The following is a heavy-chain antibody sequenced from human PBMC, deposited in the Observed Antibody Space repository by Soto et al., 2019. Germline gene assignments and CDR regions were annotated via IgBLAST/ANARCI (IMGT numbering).Heavy chain of an antibody. J-gene: IGHJ4*02. D-gene: IGHD3-3*01. Sequence: EVQLVESGGGLVQPGRSLRLSCAASGFTFDDYAMHWVRQAPGKGLEWVSGISWNSGSIGYADSVKGRFTISRDNAKNSLYLQMKSLRAEDTALYYCAKAGFLEWLFAVDYWGQGTLVTVSS. CDR2: ISWNSGSI. CDR1: GFTFDDYA. CDR3: AKAGFLEWLFAVDY. V-gene: IGHV3-9*01.